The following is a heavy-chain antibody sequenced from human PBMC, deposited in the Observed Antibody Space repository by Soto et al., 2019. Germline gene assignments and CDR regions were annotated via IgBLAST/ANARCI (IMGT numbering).Heavy chain of an antibody. D-gene: IGHD2-2*02. J-gene: IGHJ6*02. V-gene: IGHV1-18*01. CDR2: ISAYNGKK. CDR1: GYTFTSYG. Sequence: ASVKVSCKASGYTFTSYGISWVRQAPGQGLEWMGWISAYNGKKNYAKKLQGRVTKTTDTSTSTANMEMRSLRSDDTADKYSARDPGFSSSSCYIPGAYYYYGMDVWGQGTTVTVSS. CDR3: ARDPGFSSSSCYIPGAYYYYGMDV.